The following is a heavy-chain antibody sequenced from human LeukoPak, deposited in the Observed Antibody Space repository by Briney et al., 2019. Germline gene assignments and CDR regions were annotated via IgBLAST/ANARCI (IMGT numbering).Heavy chain of an antibody. CDR1: GGSISSYY. CDR2: IHYSGNT. Sequence: SETLSLTCTVSGGSISSYYWSWIRQPPGKGLEWIGYIHYSGNTNYNPSLKSRVTISVDTSKNQFSLKLSSVTAADTAVYYCASSVYSSGWYGLHAFDIWGQGRMVTVSS. V-gene: IGHV4-59*01. D-gene: IGHD6-19*01. J-gene: IGHJ3*02. CDR3: ASSVYSSGWYGLHAFDI.